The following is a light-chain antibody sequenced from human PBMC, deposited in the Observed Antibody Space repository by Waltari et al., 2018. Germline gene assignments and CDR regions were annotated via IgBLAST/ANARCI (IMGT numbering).Light chain of an antibody. V-gene: IGLV2-14*01. CDR3: SSYTSSSSVV. J-gene: IGLJ2*01. CDR1: SSYVGGYNY. Sequence: QSALTQPASVSGSPGQSITISCTGTSSYVGGYNYASWYQQYPGKAPKLMIYEVSNRPSGVSNRFSGSKSGNTASLTISGLQAEDEADYYCSSYTSSSSVVFGGGTKLTVL. CDR2: EVS.